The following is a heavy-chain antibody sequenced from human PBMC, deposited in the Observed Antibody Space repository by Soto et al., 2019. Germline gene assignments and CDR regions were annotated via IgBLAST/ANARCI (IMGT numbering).Heavy chain of an antibody. V-gene: IGHV4-39*01. CDR1: GGSISSSSYY. J-gene: IGHJ4*02. D-gene: IGHD5-12*01. CDR2: IYYSGST. CDR3: ARQPSEEYSGYDNYFDY. Sequence: SETLSLTCTVSGGSISSSSYYWGWIRQPPGKGLEWIGSIYYSGSTYYNPSLKSRVTISVDTSKNQFSLKLSSVTAADTAVYYCARQPSEEYSGYDNYFDYWGQGTLVTVSS.